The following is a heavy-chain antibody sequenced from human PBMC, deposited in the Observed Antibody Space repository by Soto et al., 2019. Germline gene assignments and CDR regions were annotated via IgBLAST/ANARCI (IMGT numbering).Heavy chain of an antibody. V-gene: IGHV1-8*01. CDR1: GYTFTSYD. Sequence: ASVKVSCKASGYTFTSYDINWVRQATGQGLEWMGWMNPNSGNTGYAQKFQGRVTMTRNTSISTAYMELSSLRSEDTAVYYCARAYRLTNSSSLPRTGDYYYYMDVWGKGTTVTVSS. CDR3: ARAYRLTNSSSLPRTGDYYYYMDV. CDR2: MNPNSGNT. J-gene: IGHJ6*03. D-gene: IGHD6-6*01.